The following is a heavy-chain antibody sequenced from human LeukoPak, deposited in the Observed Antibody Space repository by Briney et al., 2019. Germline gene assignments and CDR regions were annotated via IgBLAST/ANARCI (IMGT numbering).Heavy chain of an antibody. CDR1: GGSIRSSYYY. Sequence: ASETLSLTCTVSGGSIRSSYYYWSWIRQPPGKGLEWIGEINHSGSTNYNPSLKSRVTISVDTSKNQFSLKLSSVTAADTAVYYCARAESRYFDYWGQGTLVTVSS. J-gene: IGHJ4*02. CDR3: ARAESRYFDY. V-gene: IGHV4-39*07. CDR2: INHSGST.